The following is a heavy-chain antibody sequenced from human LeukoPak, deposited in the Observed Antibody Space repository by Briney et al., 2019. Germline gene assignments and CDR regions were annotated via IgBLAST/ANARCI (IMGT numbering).Heavy chain of an antibody. D-gene: IGHD3-22*01. CDR1: GASFSGYY. J-gene: IGHJ4*02. V-gene: IGHV4-34*01. CDR3: ARVGVYDSSRRQFDY. CDR2: INHSGST. Sequence: AESLSLTCAVYGASFSGYYCRWIRQPPGKGLGWIGEINHSGSTNYNPSLKSRVTISVDTSKNQFSLKLSSVTAADTAVYYCARVGVYDSSRRQFDYWGQGTLVTVSS.